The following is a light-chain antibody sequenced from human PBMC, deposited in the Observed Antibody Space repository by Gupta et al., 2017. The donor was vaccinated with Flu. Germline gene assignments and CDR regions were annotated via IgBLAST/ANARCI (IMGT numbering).Light chain of an antibody. Sequence: EIVLTQSPGTLSLSPGERATLSCRASQSVSGNLFAWYQQKPGQAPRRLIYGASSRGTGIPDRCSGGGSGTEVTPTISRREPEDVAVYYCQHEGRTPDTFGQGTKVEIK. CDR1: QSVSGNL. J-gene: IGKJ1*01. CDR2: GAS. CDR3: QHEGRTPDT. V-gene: IGKV3-20*01.